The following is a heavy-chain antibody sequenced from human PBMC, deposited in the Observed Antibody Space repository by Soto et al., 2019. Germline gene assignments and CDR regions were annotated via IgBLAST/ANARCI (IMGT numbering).Heavy chain of an antibody. CDR1: GYTFTSYG. J-gene: IGHJ4*02. D-gene: IGHD2-15*01. Sequence: ASVKVSCQASGYTFTSYGISWVRQAPGQGLEWMGWISAYNGNTNYAQKLQGRVTMTTDTSTSTAYMELRSLRYDDTAVYYCARDPPGISRFDYWGRGTLFPVS. V-gene: IGHV1-18*01. CDR2: ISAYNGNT. CDR3: ARDPPGISRFDY.